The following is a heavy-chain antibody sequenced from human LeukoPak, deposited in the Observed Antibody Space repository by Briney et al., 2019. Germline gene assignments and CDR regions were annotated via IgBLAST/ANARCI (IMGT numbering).Heavy chain of an antibody. D-gene: IGHD3-22*01. CDR3: ARGPNGDYYYDSSAYFPYNWFDP. V-gene: IGHV3-21*01. CDR2: ISTSSSYI. CDR1: RFTFSNYT. Sequence: GGSLRLSCAASRFTFSNYTMNWVRQAPGKGLEWVSSISTSSSYIFYADSVKGRFTISRDNAKNSLYLQMNSLRAEDTAVYYCARGPNGDYYYDSSAYFPYNWFDPWGQGTLVTVSS. J-gene: IGHJ5*02.